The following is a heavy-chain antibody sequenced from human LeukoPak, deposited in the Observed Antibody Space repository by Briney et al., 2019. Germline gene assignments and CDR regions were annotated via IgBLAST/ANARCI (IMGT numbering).Heavy chain of an antibody. D-gene: IGHD4-17*01. CDR1: GFTFGDYA. V-gene: IGHV3-49*04. J-gene: IGHJ3*02. CDR2: IRSKAYGGTT. CDR3: TRARGDYANAFDI. Sequence: GGSLRLSCTASGFTFGDYAMSWVRQAPGKGLEWVGFIRSKAYGGTTEYAASVKGRFTISRDDSKSIAYLQMNSLKTEDTAVYYCTRARGDYANAFDIWGQGTMVTVSS.